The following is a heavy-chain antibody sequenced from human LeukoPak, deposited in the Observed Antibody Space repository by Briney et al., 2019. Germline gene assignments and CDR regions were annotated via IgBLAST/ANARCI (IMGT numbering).Heavy chain of an antibody. V-gene: IGHV4-59*04. CDR3: ARHVQVLTGYYKVLAGFDY. CDR2: IYFSENT. J-gene: IGHJ4*02. D-gene: IGHD3-9*01. CDR1: GGSISSYY. Sequence: SETLSLTCTVSGGSISSYYWSWIRQPPGKGLEWIGYIYFSENTYYNPSLKSRVTISVDTSKNQFSLKLSSVTAADTAVYYCARHVQVLTGYYKVLAGFDYWGQGTLVTVSS.